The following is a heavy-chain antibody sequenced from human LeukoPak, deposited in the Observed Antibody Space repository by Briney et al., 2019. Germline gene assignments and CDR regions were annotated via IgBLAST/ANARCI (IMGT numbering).Heavy chain of an antibody. J-gene: IGHJ3*02. CDR2: ISSSISYI. CDR3: ASGRSDAFDI. CDR1: GFTFSSYS. D-gene: IGHD1-26*01. V-gene: IGHV3-21*01. Sequence: GGSLRLSCAASGFTFSSYSMNWVRQAPGKGLEWVSSISSSISYIYYADSVKGRFTISRDNAKNSLYLQMNSLRAEDTAVYYCASGRSDAFDIWGQGTMVTVSS.